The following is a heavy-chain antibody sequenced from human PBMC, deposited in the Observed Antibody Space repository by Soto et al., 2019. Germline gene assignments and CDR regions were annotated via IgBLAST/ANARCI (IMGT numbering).Heavy chain of an antibody. CDR2: IAHDGHT. CDR1: GGSITTSVL. V-gene: IGHV4-4*01. CDR3: AGGTDYDY. J-gene: IGHJ4*02. D-gene: IGHD4-17*01. Sequence: XESLSLTCDVSGGSITTSVLWTWVRQFPGRGLEWIGEIAHDGHTNYNPSLSGRVTMSVDLSNSPFSLNVASVNAADTAVYFCAGGTDYDYWGQGTLVTSPQ.